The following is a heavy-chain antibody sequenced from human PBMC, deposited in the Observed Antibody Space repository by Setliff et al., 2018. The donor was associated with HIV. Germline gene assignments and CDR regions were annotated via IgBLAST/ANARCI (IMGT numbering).Heavy chain of an antibody. Sequence: ASVKVSCKASGYTFTNYFVHWVRQAPGQGLEWMGIIDPSGGSTNYAQKFQGRLTMTSDTSTSTVYMELSSLRSEDTAMYYCARDFYYYDSSAPHPQTYYFDFWGQGTLVTVSS. V-gene: IGHV1-46*01. CDR1: GYTFTNYF. D-gene: IGHD3-22*01. CDR2: IDPSGGST. CDR3: ARDFYYYDSSAPHPQTYYFDF. J-gene: IGHJ4*02.